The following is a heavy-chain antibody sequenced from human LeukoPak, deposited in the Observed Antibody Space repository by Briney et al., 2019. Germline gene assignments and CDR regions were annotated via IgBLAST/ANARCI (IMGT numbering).Heavy chain of an antibody. Sequence: PSETLSLTCTVPGGSISSYYWSWIRQPPGKGLEWIGYIYYSGSTNYNPSLKSRVTISVDTSKNQFSLKLSSVTAADTAVYYCARALPVYYDSSGYYPLLDYWGQGTLVTVSS. J-gene: IGHJ4*02. CDR3: ARALPVYYDSSGYYPLLDY. CDR1: GGSISSYY. D-gene: IGHD3-22*01. V-gene: IGHV4-59*01. CDR2: IYYSGST.